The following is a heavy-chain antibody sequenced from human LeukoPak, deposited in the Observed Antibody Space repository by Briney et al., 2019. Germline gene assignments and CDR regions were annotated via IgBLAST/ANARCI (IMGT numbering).Heavy chain of an antibody. J-gene: IGHJ4*02. CDR3: AREATGLDY. D-gene: IGHD1-26*01. V-gene: IGHV3-74*01. CDR1: GFTFSSYW. CDR2: INSDGSGT. Sequence: PGGSLRLSCAASGFTFSSYWMHWVRQVPGKGLVRVSRINSDGSGTSYPDSVKGRFTTSRDNAKNTLYLQMNSLRAEDMAVYYCAREATGLDYWGQGILVTVSP.